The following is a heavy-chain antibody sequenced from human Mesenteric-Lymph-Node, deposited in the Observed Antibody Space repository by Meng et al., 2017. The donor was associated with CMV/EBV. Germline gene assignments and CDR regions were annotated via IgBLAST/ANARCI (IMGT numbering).Heavy chain of an antibody. Sequence: GESLKISCAASGFTFSDYYMSWIRQAPGKGLEWVSYISSSGSTIYYADSVKGRFTISRDNAKNSLYLQMNSLRAEDTAVYYCAREVWGLVVPAAINNYFDYWGQGTLVTVSS. CDR3: AREVWGLVVPAAINNYFDY. J-gene: IGHJ4*02. CDR1: GFTFSDYY. CDR2: ISSSGSTI. D-gene: IGHD2-2*02. V-gene: IGHV3-11*01.